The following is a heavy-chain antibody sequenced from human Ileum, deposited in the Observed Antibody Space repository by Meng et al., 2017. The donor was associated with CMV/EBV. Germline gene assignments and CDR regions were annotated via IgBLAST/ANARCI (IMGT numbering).Heavy chain of an antibody. D-gene: IGHD2-15*01. V-gene: IGHV5-51*01. CDR1: GYSFTSYW. CDR2: IYPGDSDT. CDR3: ARLHLYCSGCSCDGARMPYYFDD. Sequence: GESLKISCKGSGYSFTSYWIGWVRQLPGKGLEWMGIIYPGDSDTRYSPSFQGQVTISADKSISTAYLQWSSLKASDTAMYYCARLHLYCSGCSCDGARMPYYFDDWGQGTMVTVSS. J-gene: IGHJ4*02.